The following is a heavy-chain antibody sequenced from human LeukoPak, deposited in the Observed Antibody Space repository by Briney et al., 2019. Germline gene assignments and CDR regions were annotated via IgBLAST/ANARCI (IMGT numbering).Heavy chain of an antibody. CDR1: GFPFRNYG. V-gene: IGHV3-33*01. J-gene: IGHJ4*02. D-gene: IGHD2-2*02. CDR2: IWYDGSKN. CDR3: ARAPYTTGRSFYFDS. Sequence: GGSLRLSCAASGFPFRNYGMHWVRQAPGKGLEWVATIWYDGSKNYYADSVKGRFTISRDNFNNTLYLQMNSLRAEDTALYYCARAPYTTGRSFYFDSWGQGTLVTVSS.